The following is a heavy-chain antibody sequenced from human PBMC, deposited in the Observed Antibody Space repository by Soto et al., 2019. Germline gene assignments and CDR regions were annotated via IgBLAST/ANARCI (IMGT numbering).Heavy chain of an antibody. J-gene: IGHJ4*02. V-gene: IGHV4-39*01. Sequence: QLQLQESGPGLVKPSESLSLTCTVSGGSISSSSYYWGWIRQPPGKGLEWIGSIYYSGSTYYNPSLKSRVTISVDTSKNQFSLKLSSVTAADTAVYYCARHQHLGWYPGSFDYWGQGTLVTVSS. CDR1: GGSISSSSYY. D-gene: IGHD6-19*01. CDR2: IYYSGST. CDR3: ARHQHLGWYPGSFDY.